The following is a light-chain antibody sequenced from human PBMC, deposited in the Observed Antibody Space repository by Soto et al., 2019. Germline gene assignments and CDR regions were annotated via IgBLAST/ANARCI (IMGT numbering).Light chain of an antibody. CDR2: KAS. CDR1: ESIVGW. Sequence: DIQMTQSPSTLSASVGDKVTITCRASESIVGWLAWYQQKPGKAPKLLIYKASTLESGVPSRFSGSGSGADYTFIIPSLQPDDFATYYCQQYNDYPWTFGQGTKVEI. J-gene: IGKJ1*01. CDR3: QQYNDYPWT. V-gene: IGKV1-5*03.